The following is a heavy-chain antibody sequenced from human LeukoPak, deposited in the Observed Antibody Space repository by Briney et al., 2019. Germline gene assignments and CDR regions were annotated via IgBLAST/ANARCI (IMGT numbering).Heavy chain of an antibody. V-gene: IGHV4-34*01. J-gene: IGHJ4*02. D-gene: IGHD3-22*01. CDR2: IYHSGST. Sequence: PSETLSLTCAVYGGSFSGYYWSWIRQPPGKGLEWIGYIYHSGSTYYNPSLKSRVTISVDRSKNQFSLKLSSVTAADTAVYYCARGDYYDSSLIDYWGQGTLVTVSS. CDR3: ARGDYYDSSLIDY. CDR1: GGSFSGYY.